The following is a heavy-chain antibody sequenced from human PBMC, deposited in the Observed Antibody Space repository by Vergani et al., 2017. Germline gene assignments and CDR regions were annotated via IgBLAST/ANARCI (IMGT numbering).Heavy chain of an antibody. CDR3: ARAPGLRGYYYYMDV. Sequence: QVQLQQWGAGLLKPSETLSLTCAVYGESFSGYYWSWIRQPPGKGLEWIGEINHSGSTNYNPSLKSRVTISVDTSKNQFSLKLSSVTAADTAVYYCARAPGLRGYYYYMDVWGKGTTVTVSS. CDR2: INHSGST. V-gene: IGHV4-34*01. CDR1: GESFSGYY. J-gene: IGHJ6*03.